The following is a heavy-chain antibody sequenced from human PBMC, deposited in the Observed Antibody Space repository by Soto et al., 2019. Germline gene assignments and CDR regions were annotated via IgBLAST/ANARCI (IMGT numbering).Heavy chain of an antibody. J-gene: IGHJ4*02. CDR3: AKDRAYCSSTRCHHIDY. CDR2: ISYDGSNK. Sequence: GPLRRSGTSSGCTCSSYGMHGVRQAPGKGLEWVAGISYDGSNKYYADSVKGRFTISRDNSKNTLYLQMNSLRAEDTAVYYCAKDRAYCSSTRCHHIDYWGQGTLVTVSS. CDR1: GCTCSSYG. V-gene: IGHV3-30*18. D-gene: IGHD2-2*01.